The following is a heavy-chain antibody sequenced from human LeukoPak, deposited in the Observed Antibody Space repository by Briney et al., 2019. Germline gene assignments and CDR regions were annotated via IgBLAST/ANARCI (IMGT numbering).Heavy chain of an antibody. V-gene: IGHV3-9*01. D-gene: IGHD5-12*01. CDR2: INWNMGSI. CDR3: AKELYSGYDLEFYFDY. J-gene: IGHJ4*02. Sequence: GGSLRLSCAAPGFSFDEYAMHWVRQIPGKGLEWVAGINWNMGSIRYAESVKGRFTISRDNAKNTLYLQMNSLRVEDTALYYCAKELYSGYDLEFYFDYWGLGILVTVSS. CDR1: GFSFDEYA.